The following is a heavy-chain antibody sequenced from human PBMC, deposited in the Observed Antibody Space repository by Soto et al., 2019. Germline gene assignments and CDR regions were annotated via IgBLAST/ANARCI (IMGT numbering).Heavy chain of an antibody. J-gene: IGHJ6*03. Sequence: SETLSLTCTVSGGSISSGGYYWSWIRQHPGKGLEWIGYIYYSGSTYYNPSLKSRVTISVDTSKNQFSLKLSSVTAADTAVYYCARETTVTTRGHYYYYYMDVWGKGTTVTVSS. CDR2: IYYSGST. D-gene: IGHD4-17*01. CDR3: ARETTVTTRGHYYYYYMDV. V-gene: IGHV4-31*03. CDR1: GGSISSGGYY.